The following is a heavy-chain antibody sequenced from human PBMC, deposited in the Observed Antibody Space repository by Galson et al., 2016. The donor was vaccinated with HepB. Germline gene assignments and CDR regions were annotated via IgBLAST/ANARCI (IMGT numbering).Heavy chain of an antibody. CDR3: ARHSEVFGDSRTDY. D-gene: IGHD3-3*01. CDR2: VTGSGDRT. CDR1: GFTFTNYA. J-gene: IGHJ4*02. Sequence: SLRLSCAASGFTFTNYAMSWFRQPPGKGLEWVSTVTGSGDRTFYANSVKGRFSISRVNSMDTLFLQMFSLRGDDMALYYCARHSEVFGDSRTDYWGPGTQVTVSS. V-gene: IGHV3-23*01.